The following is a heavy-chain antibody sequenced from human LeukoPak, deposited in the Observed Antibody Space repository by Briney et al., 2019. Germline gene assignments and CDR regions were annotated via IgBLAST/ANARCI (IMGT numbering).Heavy chain of an antibody. J-gene: IGHJ6*02. V-gene: IGHV4-59*01. CDR1: GGSINSDY. CDR2: MFYTGST. CDR3: ARVSVVYGMDV. Sequence: PSETLSLTCSVSGGSINSDYWSWILQCPGKGLEWIGYMFYTGSTNYNPSLKSRVTISLATSKTQLSLKLSSVTPADTAVYYCARVSVVYGMDVWGQGTTVTVSS.